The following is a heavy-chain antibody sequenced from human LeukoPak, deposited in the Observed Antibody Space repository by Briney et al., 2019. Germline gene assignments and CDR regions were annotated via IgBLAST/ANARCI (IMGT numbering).Heavy chain of an antibody. CDR2: IRNKAYGGTI. V-gene: IGHV3-49*04. CDR3: TRTSPQQLAPFFDY. D-gene: IGHD6-13*01. Sequence: GGSLRLSCTTSGFTFGDYAMSWVRQAPGKGLEWVGLIRNKAYGGTIENAASVKGRFTISRDESKSIAYLQMNSLKTEDTAVYYCTRTSPQQLAPFFDYWGQGILVTVSS. CDR1: GFTFGDYA. J-gene: IGHJ4*02.